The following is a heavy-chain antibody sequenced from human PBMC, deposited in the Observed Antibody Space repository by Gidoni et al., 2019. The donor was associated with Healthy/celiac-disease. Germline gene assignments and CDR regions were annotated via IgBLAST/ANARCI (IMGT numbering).Heavy chain of an antibody. D-gene: IGHD3-16*02. Sequence: QVQLQQWGAGLLKPSETLSLTCAVYGGSFSRYYWSWIRQPPGKGLEWIGEINHSGSTNYNPSLKSRVTISVDTSKNQFSLKLSSVTAADTAVYYCASQMAGSYRYKSHVYWGQGTLVTVSS. J-gene: IGHJ4*02. CDR2: INHSGST. CDR1: GGSFSRYY. V-gene: IGHV4-34*01. CDR3: ASQMAGSYRYKSHVY.